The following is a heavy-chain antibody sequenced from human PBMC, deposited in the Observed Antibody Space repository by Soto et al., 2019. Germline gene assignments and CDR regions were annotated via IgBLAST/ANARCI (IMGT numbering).Heavy chain of an antibody. CDR1: GFTFSSYS. V-gene: IGHV3-21*01. CDR2: ISSSSSYI. Sequence: GGSLRLSCAASGFTFSSYSMNWVRQAPGKGLEWVSSISSSSSYIYYADSVKGRFTISRDNAKNSLYLQMNSLRAEDTAVYYCAREGDGPYGSASYHRPAFDYWGQGTLVTVSS. J-gene: IGHJ4*02. CDR3: AREGDGPYGSASYHRPAFDY. D-gene: IGHD3-10*01.